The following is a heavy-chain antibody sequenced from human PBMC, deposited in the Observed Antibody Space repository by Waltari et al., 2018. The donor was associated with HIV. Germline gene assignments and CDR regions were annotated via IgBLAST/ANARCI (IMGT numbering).Heavy chain of an antibody. D-gene: IGHD6-19*01. V-gene: IGHV3-11*01. Sequence: QVQLVESGGGLVNPGGSLRLSCATSGFTFSDSYMTWIRQAPGKGLEWVSYIRSDTDTIYYADSVKGRITISRDNAKNSLYLQMNRLSVEVTAVFYCARLKYSSGFFDYWGQGALVTVSS. CDR1: GFTFSDSY. J-gene: IGHJ4*02. CDR3: ARLKYSSGFFDY. CDR2: IRSDTDTI.